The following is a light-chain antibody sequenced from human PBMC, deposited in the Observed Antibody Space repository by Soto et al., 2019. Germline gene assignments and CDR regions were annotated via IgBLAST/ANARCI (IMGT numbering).Light chain of an antibody. J-gene: IGKJ4*01. CDR3: QQYTDSPLT. V-gene: IGKV3-20*01. CDR1: QSVSSSY. CDR2: GAS. Sequence: EIVLTQSPGTLSLSPGERATLSCRPSQSVSSSYLAWYQQKPGQAPRLLIYGASSRATGIPERFSGSGSGTDFILTISRLEPEDSAVYYCQQYTDSPLTFGGGTKVEIK.